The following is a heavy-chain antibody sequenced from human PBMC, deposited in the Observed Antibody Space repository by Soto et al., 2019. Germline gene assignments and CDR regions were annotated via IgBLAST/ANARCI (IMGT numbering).Heavy chain of an antibody. CDR3: ARGNMVRGVITYYYYGMDV. CDR1: GGTFSSYA. CDR2: IIPIFGTA. Sequence: SVTVSCKASGGTFSSYAISWVRQAPGQGLEWMGGIIPIFGTANYAQKFQGRVTITADESTSTAYMELSSLRSEDTAVYYCARGNMVRGVITYYYYGMDVWGQGTTVTVSS. J-gene: IGHJ6*02. V-gene: IGHV1-69*13. D-gene: IGHD3-10*01.